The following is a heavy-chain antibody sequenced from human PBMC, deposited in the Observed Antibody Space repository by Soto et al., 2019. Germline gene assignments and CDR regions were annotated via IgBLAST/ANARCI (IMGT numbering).Heavy chain of an antibody. CDR3: ANLITMIVVDDAFDI. V-gene: IGHV3-23*01. Sequence: GGSLRLSCAASGFTFSSYAMSWVRQAPGKGLEWVSAISGSGGSTYYAESVKGRFTISRDNSKNTLYLQMNSLRAEDTAVYYCANLITMIVVDDAFDIWGQGTIVTVSS. J-gene: IGHJ3*02. CDR2: ISGSGGST. CDR1: GFTFSSYA. D-gene: IGHD3-22*01.